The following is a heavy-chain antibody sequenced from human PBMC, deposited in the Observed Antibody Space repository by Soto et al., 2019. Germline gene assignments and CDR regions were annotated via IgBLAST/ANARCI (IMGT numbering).Heavy chain of an antibody. Sequence: GGSLRLSCAASGFTVSSNYMSWVRQAPGKGLEWVSVIYSGGSTYYADSVKGRFTIARHNSKNTLYLQMNSLRAEDTAVYYCARSTGAEYDYWGQGTLVTVSS. CDR1: GFTVSSNY. D-gene: IGHD7-27*01. CDR2: IYSGGST. V-gene: IGHV3-66*01. J-gene: IGHJ4*02. CDR3: ARSTGAEYDY.